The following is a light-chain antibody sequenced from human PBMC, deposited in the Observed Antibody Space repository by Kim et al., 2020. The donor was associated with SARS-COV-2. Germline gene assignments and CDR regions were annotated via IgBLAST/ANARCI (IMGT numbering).Light chain of an antibody. CDR3: QQYGTSPRYT. CDR2: GAS. J-gene: IGKJ2*01. CDR1: RSVAYSY. Sequence: SPGDRATLSCRTSRSVAYSYLAWYQQKPGQAPRLLVYGASSRATGIPDRFSGSGSGTDFILTISRLEPEDFAVYYCQQYGTSPRYTFGQGTKLEI. V-gene: IGKV3-20*01.